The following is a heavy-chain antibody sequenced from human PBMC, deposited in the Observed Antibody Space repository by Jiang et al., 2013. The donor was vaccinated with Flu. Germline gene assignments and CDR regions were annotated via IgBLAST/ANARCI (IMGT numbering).Heavy chain of an antibody. Sequence: SGAEVKVSCKTSGYIFSRNHMHWVRQAPGQGLEWLGMINPGGGSTDYAQKFQGRVTMTRDMSTSTVYVELRRLRSDDTAVYYCASSAGWWAFDYWGQGTLVTVS. CDR1: GYIFSRNH. CDR2: INPGGGST. D-gene: IGHD6-19*01. CDR3: ASSAGWWAFDY. V-gene: IGHV1-46*01. J-gene: IGHJ4*02.